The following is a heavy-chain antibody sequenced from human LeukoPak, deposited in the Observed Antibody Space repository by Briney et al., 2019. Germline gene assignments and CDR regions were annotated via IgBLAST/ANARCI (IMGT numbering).Heavy chain of an antibody. CDR1: GYTFTSYG. CDR2: ISAYNGNT. V-gene: IGHV1-18*01. CDR3: ARNYYDSSGYYQGKVDY. Sequence: ASVKVSCKASGYTFTSYGISWVRQAPGQGLEWMGWISAYNGNTNYAQKLQGRVTMTTDTSTSTAYMELRSLRSDDTAVYYCARNYYDSSGYYQGKVDYWGQGTPVTVSS. J-gene: IGHJ4*02. D-gene: IGHD3-22*01.